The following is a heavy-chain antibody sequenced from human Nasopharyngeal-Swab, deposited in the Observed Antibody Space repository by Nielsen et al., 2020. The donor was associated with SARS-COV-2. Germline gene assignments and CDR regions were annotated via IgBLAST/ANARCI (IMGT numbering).Heavy chain of an antibody. D-gene: IGHD3-22*01. CDR2: MNPNSGNT. Sequence: WVRQAPGQGLEWMGGMNPNSGNTGYAQKFQGRVTMTRNTSISTAYMELSSLRSEDTAVYYCARATNLITMIVVVIPGRGPLDYWGQGTLVTVSS. V-gene: IGHV1-8*01. CDR3: ARATNLITMIVVVIPGRGPLDY. J-gene: IGHJ4*02.